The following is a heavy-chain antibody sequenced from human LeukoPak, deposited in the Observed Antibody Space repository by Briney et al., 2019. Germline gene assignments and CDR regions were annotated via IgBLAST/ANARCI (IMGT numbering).Heavy chain of an antibody. J-gene: IGHJ6*02. CDR1: GFTFSDST. CDR3: TRDLMDYDVSTGLHHYYMDV. Sequence: GGSLRLSCAASGFTFSDSTMHWVRQASGKGLEWVGRIRSKANSYATTYAASVKGRFTISRDNAKNTLYLQMNTLRVEDTAVYYCTRDLMDYDVSTGLHHYYMDVWGQGTTVTVSS. CDR2: IRSKANSYAT. V-gene: IGHV3-73*01. D-gene: IGHD3-9*01.